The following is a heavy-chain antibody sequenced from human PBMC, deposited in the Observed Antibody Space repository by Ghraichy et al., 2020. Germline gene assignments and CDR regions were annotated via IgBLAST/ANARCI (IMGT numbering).Heavy chain of an antibody. D-gene: IGHD6-25*01. V-gene: IGHV3-23*01. Sequence: GGSLRLSCAASGFAFSDYAMTWVRQAPGKGLEWVASIGGSGTATWYEDSVKGRFSISRDNSNKTLYLHLDSLRGDDTAVYYCANEIISAVGPYWGQGVLVTVSS. J-gene: IGHJ4*02. CDR1: GFAFSDYA. CDR2: IGGSGTAT. CDR3: ANEIISAVGPY.